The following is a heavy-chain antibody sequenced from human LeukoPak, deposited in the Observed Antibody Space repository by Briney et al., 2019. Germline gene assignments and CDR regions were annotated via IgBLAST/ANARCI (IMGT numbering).Heavy chain of an antibody. Sequence: SVKVSCKASGGTFSSYAISWVRQAPGQGLEWMGRIIPILGIANYAQKFQGRVTITADKSTSTAYMELSSLRSEDTAVYYCASPDDYDSSGYSYAEYFQHWGQGTLVTVSS. J-gene: IGHJ1*01. CDR3: ASPDDYDSSGYSYAEYFQH. D-gene: IGHD3-22*01. V-gene: IGHV1-69*04. CDR2: IIPILGIA. CDR1: GGTFSSYA.